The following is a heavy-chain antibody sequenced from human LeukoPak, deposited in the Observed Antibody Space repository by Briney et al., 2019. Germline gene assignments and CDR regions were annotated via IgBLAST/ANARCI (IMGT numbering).Heavy chain of an antibody. CDR1: GGSFSGYY. V-gene: IGHV4-34*01. J-gene: IGHJ5*02. CDR3: ARGNFLAARPFWFDP. CDR2: INHSGST. D-gene: IGHD6-6*01. Sequence: SETLSLTCAVYGGSFSGYYWSWIRQPPGKGLEWIGEINHSGSTNYNPSLKSRVTTSVDTSKNQFSLKLSSVTAADTAVYYCARGNFLAARPFWFDPWGQGTLVTVSS.